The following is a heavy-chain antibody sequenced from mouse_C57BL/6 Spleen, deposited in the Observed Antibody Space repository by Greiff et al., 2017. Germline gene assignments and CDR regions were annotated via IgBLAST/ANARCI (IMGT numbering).Heavy chain of an antibody. Sequence: EVQLQQSGPELVKPGASVKISCKASGYTFTDYYMNWVKQSHGKSLEWIGDINPNNGGTSYNQKFKGKATLTVDKSSSTAYMELRSLTSEDSAVYYCARRGIFITTVVACDYWGQGTTLTVSS. CDR3: ARRGIFITTVVACDY. CDR1: GYTFTDYY. CDR2: INPNNGGT. D-gene: IGHD1-1*01. J-gene: IGHJ2*01. V-gene: IGHV1-26*01.